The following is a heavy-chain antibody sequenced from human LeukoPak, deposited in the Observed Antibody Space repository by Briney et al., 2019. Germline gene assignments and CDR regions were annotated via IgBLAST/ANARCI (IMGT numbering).Heavy chain of an antibody. D-gene: IGHD6-13*01. Sequence: SETLSLTCTVSGGSISSYYWSWIRQSPGKGLEWIGYIHYSGSTNYNPSLKSRVTISIDTSKNQFSLKLSSVTAADTAVYYCARDLTSSSWFWFGPWGQGTLVTVSS. CDR2: IHYSGST. CDR1: GGSISSYY. V-gene: IGHV4-59*01. J-gene: IGHJ5*02. CDR3: ARDLTSSSWFWFGP.